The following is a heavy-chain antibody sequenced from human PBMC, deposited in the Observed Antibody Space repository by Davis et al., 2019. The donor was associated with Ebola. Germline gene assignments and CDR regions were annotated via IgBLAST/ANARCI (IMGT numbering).Heavy chain of an antibody. CDR1: GVSFSGYY. Sequence: MPGGSLRLSCAVYGVSFSGYYWNWIRQPPGKGLEWIGEINHSGRTNYNPSLKSRVTMSVDTSKNQFSLRVRSVTAADTAVYCCARGGGYGGYGMDVWGQGTTVTVSS. D-gene: IGHD6-25*01. CDR2: INHSGRT. V-gene: IGHV4-34*01. J-gene: IGHJ6*02. CDR3: ARGGGYGGYGMDV.